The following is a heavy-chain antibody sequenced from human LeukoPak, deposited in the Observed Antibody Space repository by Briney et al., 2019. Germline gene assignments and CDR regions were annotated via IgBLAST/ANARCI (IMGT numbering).Heavy chain of an antibody. J-gene: IGHJ4*02. CDR3: AKENGYNYYFDC. CDR2: ISSSGTYV. CDR1: GFTSSSYS. D-gene: IGHD5-24*01. V-gene: IGHV3-21*01. Sequence: GGSLRLSCAASGFTSSSYSMNWVRQAPGKGLEWVSSISSSGTYVYYADSVKGRFTISTDNAKNSSYLQMNSLRADDAAVYYCAKENGYNYYFDCGRQGSLVSASS.